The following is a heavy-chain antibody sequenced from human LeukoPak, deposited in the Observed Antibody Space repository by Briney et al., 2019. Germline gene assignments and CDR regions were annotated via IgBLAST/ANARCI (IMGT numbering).Heavy chain of an antibody. D-gene: IGHD3-9*01. J-gene: IGHJ4*02. V-gene: IGHV4-34*01. CDR2: IYSNGRT. CDR3: ARLRHYWAERFFDWV. CDR1: GGSFSGYY. Sequence: PSETLSLTCAVYGGSFSGYYWSWIRQPPGKGLEWIGTIYSNGRTSYNPSLKSRVTIFSDTSKNQFSLKLSSVTAADTAVYYCARLRHYWAERFFDWVWGQGTLVTVSS.